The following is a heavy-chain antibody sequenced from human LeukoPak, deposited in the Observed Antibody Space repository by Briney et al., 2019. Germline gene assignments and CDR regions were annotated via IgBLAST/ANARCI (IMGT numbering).Heavy chain of an antibody. D-gene: IGHD3-10*01. CDR1: GFSFSYSW. Sequence: GGSLRLSCAASGFSFSYSWMTWVRQAPVKGLEWVASIKQDGSEKYYVDSVKGRFTISRDNAKNSLSLQMNGLRAEDTAVYYCARAASSTRPYYFDYWAQGTLVTVSS. CDR3: ARAASSTRPYYFDY. J-gene: IGHJ4*02. V-gene: IGHV3-7*01. CDR2: IKQDGSEK.